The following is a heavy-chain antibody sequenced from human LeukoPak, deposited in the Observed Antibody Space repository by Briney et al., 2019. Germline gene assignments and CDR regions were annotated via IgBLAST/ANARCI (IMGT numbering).Heavy chain of an antibody. CDR3: ARRGAYYFDY. CDR1: GGSFDKYY. V-gene: IGHV4-59*08. CDR2: ISYSDTT. Sequence: SETLSLSCTVSGGSFDKYYWTWIRQSPGKGLEWIGCISYSDTTDYNPSLKSRITISVDTSKSQFSLTVRSVTAADSAVYFCARRGAYYFDYWGQGILVTVSS. J-gene: IGHJ4*02.